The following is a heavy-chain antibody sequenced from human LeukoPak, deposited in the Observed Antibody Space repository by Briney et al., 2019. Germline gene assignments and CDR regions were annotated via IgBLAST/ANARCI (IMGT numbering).Heavy chain of an antibody. Sequence: AGGSLRLSCAASGXXFSTYXMHWVRQAPXXXXXXXXLISYDGTYEYYADSVKGRFTISRDNSENTLFLQMIALRAEDAAVYYCGRDRGDGYALDSWGQGIRVTVSS. CDR2: ISYDGTYE. V-gene: IGHV3-30-3*01. CDR1: GXXFSTYX. CDR3: GRDRGDGYALDS. J-gene: IGHJ4*02. D-gene: IGHD5-24*01.